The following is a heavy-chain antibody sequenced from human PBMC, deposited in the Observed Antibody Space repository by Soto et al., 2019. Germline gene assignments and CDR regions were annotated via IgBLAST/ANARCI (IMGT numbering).Heavy chain of an antibody. D-gene: IGHD6-19*01. CDR3: AKVFWTTGIAVAGTLDY. CDR1: GFTFSSYA. J-gene: IGHJ4*02. Sequence: GGSLRLSCAASGFTFSSYAMSWVRQAPGKGLEWVSAISGSGGSTYYADSVKGRFTISRDNSKNTLYLQMNSRRAEDTAVYYCAKVFWTTGIAVAGTLDYWGQGTLVTVSS. CDR2: ISGSGGST. V-gene: IGHV3-23*01.